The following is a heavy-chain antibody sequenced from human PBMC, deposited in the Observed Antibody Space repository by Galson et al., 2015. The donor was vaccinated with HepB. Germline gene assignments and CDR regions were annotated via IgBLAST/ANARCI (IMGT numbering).Heavy chain of an antibody. CDR3: ARPLDDGYNYEDVGAFDI. D-gene: IGHD5-24*01. CDR1: GGSISSYY. J-gene: IGHJ3*02. V-gene: IGHV4-59*08. Sequence: SETLSLTCTVSGGSISSYYWSWIRQPPGKGLEWIGYIYYSGSTNYNPSLKSRVTISVDTSKNQFSLKLSSVTAADTAVYYCARPLDDGYNYEDVGAFDIWAKGQRSPSPQ. CDR2: IYYSGST.